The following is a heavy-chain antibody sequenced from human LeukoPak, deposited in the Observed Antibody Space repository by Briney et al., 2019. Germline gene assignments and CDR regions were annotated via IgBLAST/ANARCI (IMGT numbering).Heavy chain of an antibody. CDR3: AKFIAAASKTDY. CDR2: ISYDGSNK. V-gene: IGHV3-30-3*01. J-gene: IGHJ4*02. CDR1: GFTFSSYA. Sequence: GGSLRLSCAASGFTFSSYAMHWVRQAPGKGLEWVAVISYDGSNKYYADSVKGRFTISRDNSKNTLYLQMNSLRAEDTAVYYCAKFIAAASKTDYWGQGSLVTVSS. D-gene: IGHD6-13*01.